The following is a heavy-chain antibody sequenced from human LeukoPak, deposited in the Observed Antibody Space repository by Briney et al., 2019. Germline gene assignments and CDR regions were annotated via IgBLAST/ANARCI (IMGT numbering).Heavy chain of an antibody. CDR1: GGSISSSSYY. V-gene: IGHV4-39*01. CDR2: IYYSGST. D-gene: IGHD6-13*01. CDR3: VVTKAADLPDAFDI. J-gene: IGHJ3*02. Sequence: SETLSLTCTVSGGSISSSSYYWGWIRQPPGKGLEWIGSIYYSGSTYYNPSLKSRVTISVDTSKNQFSLKLSSVTAADTAVYYCVVTKAADLPDAFDIWGQGTMVTVSS.